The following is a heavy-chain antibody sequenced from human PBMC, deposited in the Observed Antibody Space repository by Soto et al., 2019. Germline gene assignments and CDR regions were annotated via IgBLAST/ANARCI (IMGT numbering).Heavy chain of an antibody. Sequence: SETLSLTCAVYGGSFSGYYWSWIRQPPGKGLEWIGEINHSGSTNYNPSLKSRVTISVDKSKNQFSLKLSSVTAADTAVYYCARSYMVRGVANWFAPWGQGTLVTVSS. D-gene: IGHD3-10*01. CDR1: GGSFSGYY. CDR2: INHSGST. CDR3: ARSYMVRGVANWFAP. V-gene: IGHV4-34*01. J-gene: IGHJ5*02.